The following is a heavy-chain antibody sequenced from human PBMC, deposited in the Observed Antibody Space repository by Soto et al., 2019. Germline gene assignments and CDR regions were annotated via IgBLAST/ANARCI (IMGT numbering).Heavy chain of an antibody. V-gene: IGHV5-10-1*01. Sequence: GESLKISCNGSGYSFAGYWITWVRQKPGKGLEWMGRIDPSDSQTYYSPSFRGHVTISATKSITTVFLQWSSLRASDTAMYYCARQIYDSDTGPNFQYYFDSWGQGAPVTVSS. CDR2: IDPSDSQT. CDR3: ARQIYDSDTGPNFQYYFDS. J-gene: IGHJ4*02. D-gene: IGHD3-22*01. CDR1: GYSFAGYW.